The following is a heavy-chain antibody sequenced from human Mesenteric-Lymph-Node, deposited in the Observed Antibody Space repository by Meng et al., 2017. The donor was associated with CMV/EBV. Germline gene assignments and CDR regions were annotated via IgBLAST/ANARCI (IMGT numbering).Heavy chain of an antibody. D-gene: IGHD5-18*01. CDR1: GYTFTSYD. CDR3: ARESMDTALVRQSYYYYYYGMDV. J-gene: IGHJ6*02. CDR2: MNPNSGNT. Sequence: ASVKVSCKASGYTFTSYDINWVRQATGQGLEWMGWMNPNSGNTGYAQKFQGRVTITRNTSISTAYMELSSLRSEDTAVYYCARESMDTALVRQSYYYYYYGMDVWGQGTTVTVSS. V-gene: IGHV1-8*03.